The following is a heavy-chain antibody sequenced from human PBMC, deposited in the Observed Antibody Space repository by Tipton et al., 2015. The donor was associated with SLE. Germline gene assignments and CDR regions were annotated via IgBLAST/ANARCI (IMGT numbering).Heavy chain of an antibody. Sequence: TLSLTCTVSGDSMSSYYWTWIRQPPGKGPEWIGYIYYSGSTNYNPSLKSRVTISVDTSKNQFSLKLSSMTAADTAVYYCASIRYYYDSSGYYSPFDYWGQGTLVTVSS. D-gene: IGHD3-22*01. CDR3: ASIRYYYDSSGYYSPFDY. CDR2: IYYSGST. CDR1: GDSMSSYY. V-gene: IGHV4-59*12. J-gene: IGHJ4*02.